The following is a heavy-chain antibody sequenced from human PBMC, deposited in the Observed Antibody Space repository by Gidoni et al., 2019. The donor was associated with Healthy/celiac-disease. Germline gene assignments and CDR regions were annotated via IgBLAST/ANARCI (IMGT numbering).Heavy chain of an antibody. CDR2: INHSGST. CDR1: GGSFSGYY. CDR3: ARYSVVVVAATLRWFDP. D-gene: IGHD2-15*01. Sequence: QVQLQQWGAGLLKPSETLSLTCAVYGGSFSGYYWGWIRQPPGKGLEWIGEINHSGSTNYNPSLKSRVTISVDTSKNQFSLKLSSVTAADTAVYYCARYSVVVVAATLRWFDPWGQGTLVTVSS. J-gene: IGHJ5*02. V-gene: IGHV4-34*01.